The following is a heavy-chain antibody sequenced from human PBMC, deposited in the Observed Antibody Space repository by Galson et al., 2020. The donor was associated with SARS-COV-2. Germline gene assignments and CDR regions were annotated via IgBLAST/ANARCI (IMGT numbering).Heavy chain of an antibody. CDR3: ARAGLGIFGGVSHFDY. V-gene: IGHV4-31*03. J-gene: IGHJ4*02. CDR2: LYYSGST. Sequence: SETLSLTCTVSGGPISSGGYYWSWIRQPPGQGLEWIGYLYYSGSTYYNPSLKSRVTISVDTSKNQVSLKLSSVTAADTGVYYCARAGLGIFGGVSHFDYWGQGTLVTVSS. D-gene: IGHD3-3*01. CDR1: GGPISSGGYY.